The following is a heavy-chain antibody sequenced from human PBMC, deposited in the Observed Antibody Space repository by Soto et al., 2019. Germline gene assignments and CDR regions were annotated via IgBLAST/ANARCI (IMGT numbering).Heavy chain of an antibody. CDR2: ISAFNGNT. Sequence: QDQLVQSGAELRKPGASVRVSCRASGFRFSDYGFNWLRQAPGQGLAWMGWISAFNGNTETAQGLQDRVTMTNDASTTTAHMDLTNLTTYDTAIYYCARSYYLADAFDVWGQGTMVTVSS. D-gene: IGHD3-16*01. V-gene: IGHV1-18*01. CDR1: GFRFSDYG. CDR3: ARSYYLADAFDV. J-gene: IGHJ3*01.